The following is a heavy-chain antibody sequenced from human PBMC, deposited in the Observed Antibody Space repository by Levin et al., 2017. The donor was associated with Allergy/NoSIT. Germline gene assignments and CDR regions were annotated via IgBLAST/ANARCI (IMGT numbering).Heavy chain of an antibody. D-gene: IGHD2-21*02. CDR2: INPNSGGT. J-gene: IGHJ6*02. CDR3: ARDSYSVTPKYYGMDV. Sequence: ASVKVSCKASGYTFTGYYMHWVRQAPGQGLEWMGRINPNSGGTNYAQKFQGRVTMTRDTSISTAYMELSRLRSDDTAVYYCARDSYSVTPKYYGMDVWGQGTTVTVSS. CDR1: GYTFTGYY. V-gene: IGHV1-2*06.